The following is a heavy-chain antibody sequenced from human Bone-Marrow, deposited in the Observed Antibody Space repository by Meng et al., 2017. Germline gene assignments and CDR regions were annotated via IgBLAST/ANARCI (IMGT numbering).Heavy chain of an antibody. CDR1: GYTFTSYY. CDR3: ARDPRRRHVFRPNTPLVPDYFDY. D-gene: IGHD6-13*01. CDR2: INPSGGST. Sequence: SVTVSFKASGYTFTSYYMHWVRQAPGQGLEWMGIINPSGGSTSYAQKFQGRVTMTRDTSTSTVYMELSSLRSEDTAVYYCARDPRRRHVFRPNTPLVPDYFDYWGQGTLVTVSS. V-gene: IGHV1-46*01. J-gene: IGHJ4*02.